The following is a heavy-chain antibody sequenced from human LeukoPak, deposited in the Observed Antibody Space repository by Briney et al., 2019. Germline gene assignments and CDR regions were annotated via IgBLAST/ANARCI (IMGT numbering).Heavy chain of an antibody. CDR1: GYSISSGYY. Sequence: SETLSLTCTGSGYSISSGYYWGWIRQPPGKGLERIGSIYHSGSTYYNPSLKSRVTISVDTSKNQFSLKLSSVTAADTAVYYCARGRGSLDVWGKGTTVTVSS. J-gene: IGHJ6*04. CDR3: ARGRGSLDV. D-gene: IGHD6-19*01. CDR2: IYHSGST. V-gene: IGHV4-38-2*02.